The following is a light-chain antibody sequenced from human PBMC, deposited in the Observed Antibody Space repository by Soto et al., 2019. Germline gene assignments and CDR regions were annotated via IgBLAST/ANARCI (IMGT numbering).Light chain of an antibody. CDR2: KAS. J-gene: IGKJ4*01. V-gene: IGKV1-5*03. CDR1: QSISSW. Sequence: DVQRTECPSTLSATVGDRVTITCRASQSISSWLAWYQQKPGKAPKLLIYKASSLESGVPSRFSGSGSGTEFTLTISSLQPDDLATYYCQQYNSYPSFGGGTKVEIK. CDR3: QQYNSYPS.